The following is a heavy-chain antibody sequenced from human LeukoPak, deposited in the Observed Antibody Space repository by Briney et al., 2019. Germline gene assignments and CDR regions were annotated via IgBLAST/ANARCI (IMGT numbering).Heavy chain of an antibody. J-gene: IGHJ6*02. CDR3: ARDGAVIYYGMDV. D-gene: IGHD2-21*01. CDR2: TNPSGGST. CDR1: GYTFTSYY. V-gene: IGHV1-46*01. Sequence: ASVKVSCKASGYTFTSYYMHWVRQAPGQGLEWMGITNPSGGSTSYAQKFQGRVTMTRDTSTSTVYMGLSSLRSEDTAVYYCARDGAVIYYGMDVWGQGTTVTVSS.